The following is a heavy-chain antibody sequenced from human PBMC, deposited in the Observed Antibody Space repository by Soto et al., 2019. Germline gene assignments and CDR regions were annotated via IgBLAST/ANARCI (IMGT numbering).Heavy chain of an antibody. CDR1: GGSISSYY. J-gene: IGHJ3*02. D-gene: IGHD3-10*01. CDR3: ARDSPSRVTMVRGVSPRAFDI. Sequence: SETLSLTCTVSGGSISSYYWSWIRQPPGKGLEWIGYIYYSGSTNYNPSLKNRVTISVDTSKNQFSLKLSSVTAADTAVYYCARDSPSRVTMVRGVSPRAFDIWGQGTMVTVS. V-gene: IGHV4-59*01. CDR2: IYYSGST.